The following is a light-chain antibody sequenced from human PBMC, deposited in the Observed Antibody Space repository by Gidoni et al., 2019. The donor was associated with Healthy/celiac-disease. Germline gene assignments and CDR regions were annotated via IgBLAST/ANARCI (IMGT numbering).Light chain of an antibody. J-gene: IGLJ3*02. Sequence: QLVLPQSPSASASLGASVKLTCTLSSGHSSSAIAWHQQQPEKGPRYLMKLNSDGSHSKGDGIPDRFSGSSSGAERYLTISSLQSEDEADYYCQTWGTGRVFGGGTKLTVL. CDR3: QTWGTGRV. CDR2: LNSDGSH. CDR1: SGHSSSA. V-gene: IGLV4-69*01.